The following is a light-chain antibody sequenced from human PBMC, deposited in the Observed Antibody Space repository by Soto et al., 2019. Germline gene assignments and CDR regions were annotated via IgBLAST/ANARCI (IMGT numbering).Light chain of an antibody. J-gene: IGKJ4*01. Sequence: DIQMTQSPSSVSASIGDRVTITCRASQAVSSWLAWFQQKPGKAPKLLILAASTVQSGVPSRFSGSGSGTDFTLIISSLQPEDVATYYCQQAGSFPLTYGGGTKVEIK. V-gene: IGKV1D-12*01. CDR1: QAVSSW. CDR2: AAS. CDR3: QQAGSFPLT.